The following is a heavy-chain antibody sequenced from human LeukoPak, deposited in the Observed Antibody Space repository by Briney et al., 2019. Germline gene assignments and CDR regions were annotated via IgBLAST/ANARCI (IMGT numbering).Heavy chain of an antibody. D-gene: IGHD2-2*01. Sequence: ASVKVSCKASGYTFTGYYMHWVRQAPGQGLEWMGWMNPNSGNTGYAQKFQGRVTMTRDTSINTAFMELSSLRSEDTAVYYCARGGFSTTTCYDYWGQGTLVTVSS. J-gene: IGHJ4*02. CDR2: MNPNSGNT. CDR3: ARGGFSTTTCYDY. CDR1: GYTFTGYY. V-gene: IGHV1-8*02.